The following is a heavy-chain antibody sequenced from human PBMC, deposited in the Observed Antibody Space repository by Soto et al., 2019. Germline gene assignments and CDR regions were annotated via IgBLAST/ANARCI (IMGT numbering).Heavy chain of an antibody. CDR1: GFTFSSYD. CDR2: IGTAGDT. J-gene: IGHJ3*02. Sequence: EVQLVESGGGLVQPGGSLRLSCAASGFTFSSYDMHWVRQATGKGLEWVSAIGTAGDTYYPGSVKGRFTISRENAKNSLYLQMNSLRAGDTAVYYCARGKGLPDAFAIWGQGTMVTVSS. V-gene: IGHV3-13*01. CDR3: ARGKGLPDAFAI. D-gene: IGHD3-16*01.